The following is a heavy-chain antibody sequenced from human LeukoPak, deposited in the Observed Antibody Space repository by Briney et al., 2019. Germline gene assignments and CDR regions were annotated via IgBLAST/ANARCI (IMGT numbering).Heavy chain of an antibody. V-gene: IGHV4-34*01. CDR1: GGSFSGYY. J-gene: IGHJ4*02. CDR3: ARDVDYANPRHDY. Sequence: PSETLSLTCAVYGGSFSGYYWSWIRQPPGKGLEWIGEINHSGSTNYNPSLKSRVTISVDTSENQFSLKLSSVTAADTAVYYCARDVDYANPRHDYWGQGTLVTVSS. D-gene: IGHD4/OR15-4a*01. CDR2: INHSGST.